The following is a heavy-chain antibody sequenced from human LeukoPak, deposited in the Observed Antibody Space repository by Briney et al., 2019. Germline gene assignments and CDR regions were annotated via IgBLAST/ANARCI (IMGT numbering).Heavy chain of an antibody. CDR1: GFTFSSYA. CDR3: AKDKVGTSGDAFDI. Sequence: GGSLRLSCAASGFTFSSYAMSWVRQAPGKGLGWVSGISDSGGSTYYADSVKGRFTISRDNSKNTLYLQMNSLRAEDTAVYFCAKDKVGTSGDAFDIWGQGTMVTVSS. CDR2: ISDSGGST. D-gene: IGHD1-1*01. V-gene: IGHV3-23*01. J-gene: IGHJ3*02.